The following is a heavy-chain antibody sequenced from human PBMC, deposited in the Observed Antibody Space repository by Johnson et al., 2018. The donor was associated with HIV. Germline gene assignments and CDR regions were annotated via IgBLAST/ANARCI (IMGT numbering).Heavy chain of an antibody. Sequence: VQLVESGGGLVQPGGSLRLSCAASGFTFSDHYMDWVRQAPGKGLEWVCCSRNTANSYTTEYSASVQCRFTISRDDSKNSLYLQMNSLRAEDTAVYYCARWGRGSIVLVVYARSDAFDIWGQGTMVTVSS. J-gene: IGHJ3*02. V-gene: IGHV3-72*01. CDR2: SRNTANSYTT. D-gene: IGHD2-8*02. CDR3: ARWGRGSIVLVVYARSDAFDI. CDR1: GFTFSDHY.